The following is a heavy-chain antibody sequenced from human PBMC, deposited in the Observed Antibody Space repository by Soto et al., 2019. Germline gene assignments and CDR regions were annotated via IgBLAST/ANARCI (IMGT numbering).Heavy chain of an antibody. Sequence: SETLSLTCTVSGGSISSYYWSWIRQPPGKGLEWIGYIYYSGSTNYNPSLKSRVTISVDTSKNQFSLKLSSVTAADTAVYYCAGQKGSSTIFGVALIGSFDYWGQGTLVTVSS. D-gene: IGHD3-3*01. CDR3: AGQKGSSTIFGVALIGSFDY. CDR1: GGSISSYY. J-gene: IGHJ4*02. V-gene: IGHV4-59*08. CDR2: IYYSGST.